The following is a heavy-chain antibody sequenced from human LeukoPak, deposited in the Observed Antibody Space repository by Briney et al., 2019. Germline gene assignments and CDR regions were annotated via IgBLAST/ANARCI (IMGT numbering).Heavy chain of an antibody. Sequence: ASVKVSCKVSGYTLTELSMHWVRQAPGQGLEWMGIINPSGGSTSYAQKFQGRVTMTRDTSTSTVYMELSSLRSEDTAVYYCAREGYCSSTSCAKGFDYWGQGTLVTVSS. J-gene: IGHJ4*02. CDR3: AREGYCSSTSCAKGFDY. CDR2: INPSGGST. CDR1: GYTLTELS. D-gene: IGHD2-2*01. V-gene: IGHV1-46*01.